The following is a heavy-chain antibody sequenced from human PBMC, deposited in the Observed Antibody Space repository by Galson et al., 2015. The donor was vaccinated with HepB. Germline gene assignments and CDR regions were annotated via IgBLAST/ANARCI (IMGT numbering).Heavy chain of an antibody. CDR3: ARGGRYYYDSSGYWGYYYGMDV. CDR1: GGSISSGGYS. V-gene: IGHV4-30-2*01. Sequence: QLQLQESGSGLVKPSQTLSLTCAVSGGSISSGGYSWSWIRQPPGKGLEWIGYIYHSGSTYYNPSLKSRVTISVDRAKDRFALKLGAVTAADTAVYYCARGGRYYYDSSGYWGYYYGMDVWGQGTTVTVSS. D-gene: IGHD3-22*01. CDR2: IYHSGST. J-gene: IGHJ6*02.